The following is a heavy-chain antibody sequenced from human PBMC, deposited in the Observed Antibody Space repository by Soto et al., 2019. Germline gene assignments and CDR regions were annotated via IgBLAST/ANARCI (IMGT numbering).Heavy chain of an antibody. Sequence: QLLESGPGLVKPSQTLSLTCTVSGGSISSGGYYWSWIRQHPGKGLEWIGYIYYSGSTYYNPSLKSRVTISVDTSKNQFSLKLSSVTAADTAVYYCARAGSTRSYYYYYGMDVWGQGTTVTVSS. V-gene: IGHV4-31*03. CDR1: GGSISSGGYY. CDR2: IYYSGST. J-gene: IGHJ6*02. D-gene: IGHD3-10*01. CDR3: ARAGSTRSYYYYYGMDV.